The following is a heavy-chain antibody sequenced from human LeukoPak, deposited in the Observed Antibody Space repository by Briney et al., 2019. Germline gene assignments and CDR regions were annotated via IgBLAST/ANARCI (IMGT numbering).Heavy chain of an antibody. D-gene: IGHD3-3*01. Sequence: GGSLRLSCAASGFTFSSYSMNWVRQAPGKGLEWVSYISSCSSTIYYADSVKGRFTISRDNAKNSLYLQMNSLRAEDTAVYYCVRALRFLEWALTYYYGMDVWGQGTTVTVSS. J-gene: IGHJ6*02. CDR1: GFTFSSYS. CDR2: ISSCSSTI. V-gene: IGHV3-48*01. CDR3: VRALRFLEWALTYYYGMDV.